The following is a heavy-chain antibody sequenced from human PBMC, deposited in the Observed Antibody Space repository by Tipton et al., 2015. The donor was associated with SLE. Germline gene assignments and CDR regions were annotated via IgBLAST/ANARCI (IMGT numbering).Heavy chain of an antibody. CDR3: ERAATDMRGHYNYFED. Sequence: QSGAEVKKPGSSVKVSCKASGGSFRNFAVTWVRQAPGQGLEWMGGINPVFGTAKSAQKFQGRVTITAEDSTTTVSMELSSLRSEDTAVYYCERAATDMRGHYNYFEDWGKGTLVTVSS. D-gene: IGHD5-24*01. CDR1: GGSFRNFA. J-gene: IGHJ4*02. V-gene: IGHV1-69*01. CDR2: INPVFGTA.